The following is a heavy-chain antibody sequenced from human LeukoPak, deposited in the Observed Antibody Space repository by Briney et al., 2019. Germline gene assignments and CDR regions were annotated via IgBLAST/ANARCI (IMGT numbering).Heavy chain of an antibody. J-gene: IGHJ4*02. CDR2: IWSDATNQ. CDR3: AKDAQSGFDYSNSLEH. Sequence: PGGSLRLSCEASGFTFSHFGMHWVRQAPGKGLEWVAVIWSDATNQYYGDSVKGRFTISRDNFKKPVSLQMDSLRAEDTAVYYCAKDAQSGFDYSNSLEHWGQGSLVTVSS. V-gene: IGHV3-33*06. CDR1: GFTFSHFG. D-gene: IGHD4-11*01.